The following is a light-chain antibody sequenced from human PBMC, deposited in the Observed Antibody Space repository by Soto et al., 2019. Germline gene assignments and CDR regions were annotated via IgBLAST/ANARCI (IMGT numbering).Light chain of an antibody. J-gene: IGKJ2*01. CDR1: QSVSSSY. Sequence: EIVLTQPPGTLSLSPGERATLSCRASQSVSSSYLAWYQQKPGQAPRLLIYGASSRATGIPYRFSGSGSGKHFTLTISSLETEDFAVSYCQQYGSSPPRYTFGQGTKLEIK. CDR3: QQYGSSPPRYT. V-gene: IGKV3-20*01. CDR2: GAS.